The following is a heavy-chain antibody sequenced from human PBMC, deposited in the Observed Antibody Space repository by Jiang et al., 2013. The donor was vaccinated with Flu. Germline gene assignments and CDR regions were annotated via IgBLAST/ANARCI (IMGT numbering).Heavy chain of an antibody. D-gene: IGHD3-3*01. J-gene: IGHJ6*04. CDR2: INHSGST. CDR3: ARRGYDFWSNYYYGMDV. V-gene: IGHV4-34*01. CDR1: GGSFSGYY. Sequence: LLKPSETLSLTCAVYGGSFSGYYWSWIRQPPGKGLEWIGEINHSGSTNYNPSLKSRVTISVDTSKNQFSLKLSSVTAADTAVYYCARRGYDFWSNYYYGMDVWGKGTTVTVSS.